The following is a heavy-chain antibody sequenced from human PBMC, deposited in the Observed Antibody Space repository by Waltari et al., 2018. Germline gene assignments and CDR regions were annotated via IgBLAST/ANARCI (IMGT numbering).Heavy chain of an antibody. J-gene: IGHJ4*02. D-gene: IGHD3-10*01. CDR3: APLPGGSGQTFDY. CDR1: GYTFIDYF. CDR2: KSPEDGET. V-gene: IGHV1-69-2*01. Sequence: EVQLVQSGAEVKKPGATVKISCKASGYTFIDYFMHWVQQAPGKGLEWVGRKSPEDGETVDAEKCQGRVTITADTSTDTSYLELSSLRSDDTAVYYCAPLPGGSGQTFDYWGQGTLLTVSS.